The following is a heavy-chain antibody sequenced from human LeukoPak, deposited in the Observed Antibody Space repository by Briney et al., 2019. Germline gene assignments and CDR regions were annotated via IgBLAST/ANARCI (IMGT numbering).Heavy chain of an antibody. J-gene: IGHJ4*02. CDR1: GGSISSYY. Sequence: SETLSLTCTVSGGSISSYYWSWIRQLPGKGLAWIGYIYYSGSTNYNPSIKSRVTISVDTSKNQFSLKLSSVTAADTAVYYCARSKDILTGYCFDYWGQGTLVTVSS. V-gene: IGHV4-59*01. CDR3: ARSKDILTGYCFDY. D-gene: IGHD3-9*01. CDR2: IYYSGST.